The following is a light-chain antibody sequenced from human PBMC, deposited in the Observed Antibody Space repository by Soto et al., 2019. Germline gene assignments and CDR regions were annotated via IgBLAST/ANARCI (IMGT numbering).Light chain of an antibody. CDR1: QSVSSTY. V-gene: IGKV3-20*01. J-gene: IGKJ2*01. Sequence: EIVLTQSPGTLSLSPGERATLSCRASQSVSSTYLAWYQQKPGQAPRLLIYGASSRATGIPDRFSGSGSGTDFTLTISRLEPEDSGVYYCQRYDISPFPFGQGTKLEIK. CDR2: GAS. CDR3: QRYDISPFP.